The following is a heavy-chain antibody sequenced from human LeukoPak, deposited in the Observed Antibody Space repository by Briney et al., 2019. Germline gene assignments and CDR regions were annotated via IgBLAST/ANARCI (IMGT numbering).Heavy chain of an antibody. CDR1: GFTFSSYW. V-gene: IGHV3-7*01. Sequence: GGSLRLSCAASGFTFSSYWMSWVRQAPGKGLEWVANIKQDGSEKYYVDSVKGRFTISRDNAENSLYLQMNSLRAEDTAVYYCARDGPPQYYDFWSGYYLGNYYYYGMDVWGQGTTVTVSS. J-gene: IGHJ6*02. CDR3: ARDGPPQYYDFWSGYYLGNYYYYGMDV. D-gene: IGHD3-3*01. CDR2: IKQDGSEK.